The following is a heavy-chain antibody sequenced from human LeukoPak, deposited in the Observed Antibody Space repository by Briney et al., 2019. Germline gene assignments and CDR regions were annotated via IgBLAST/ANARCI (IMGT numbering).Heavy chain of an antibody. J-gene: IGHJ4*02. CDR1: GYTFTGYY. Sequence: ASVKVSCKAAGYTFTGYYMHWVRQAPGQGLEWMGRINPNSGGTNYAQKFQGRVTMTRDTSVSTAYMELSRLRSDDTAVYYCARRKGEPNIFDSWGQGTLVTVSS. CDR3: ARRKGEPNIFDS. D-gene: IGHD3-16*01. V-gene: IGHV1-2*06. CDR2: INPNSGGT.